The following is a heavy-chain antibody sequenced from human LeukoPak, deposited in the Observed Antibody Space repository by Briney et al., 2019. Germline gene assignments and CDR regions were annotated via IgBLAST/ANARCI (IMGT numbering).Heavy chain of an antibody. Sequence: SETLSLTCTVSGGSISSYYWSWIRQPPGKGLEWIGYIYYSGSTNYNPSLKSRVTISVDTSKNQFSLKLISVTAADTAVYYCAGQQYSDAFDIWGQGTMVTVSS. J-gene: IGHJ3*02. CDR2: IYYSGST. D-gene: IGHD4-11*01. V-gene: IGHV4-59*01. CDR3: AGQQYSDAFDI. CDR1: GGSISSYY.